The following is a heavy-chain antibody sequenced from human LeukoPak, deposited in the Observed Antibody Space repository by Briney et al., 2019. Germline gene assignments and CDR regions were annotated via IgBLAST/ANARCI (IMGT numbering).Heavy chain of an antibody. CDR3: ATTLDYYDSSGYVMYYFDY. V-gene: IGHV3-23*01. D-gene: IGHD3-22*01. CDR2: ISGSGGST. Sequence: GGSLRLSCAASGFTFSSYAMSWVRQAPGKGLEWVSAISGSGGSTYYADSVKGRFTIARDNSKNTLYLQMNSLRAEDTAVYYCATTLDYYDSSGYVMYYFDYWVQGTLVTVSS. J-gene: IGHJ4*02. CDR1: GFTFSSYA.